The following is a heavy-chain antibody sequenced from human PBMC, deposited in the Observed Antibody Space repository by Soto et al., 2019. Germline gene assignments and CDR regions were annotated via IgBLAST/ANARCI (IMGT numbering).Heavy chain of an antibody. D-gene: IGHD3-9*01. CDR3: ALTSGYDILTGYYPRTYYYYMDV. CDR1: GFTFSSHW. CDR2: INSDGSST. Sequence: GGSLRLSCAASGFTFSSHWMHWVRQAPGKGLVWVSRINSDGSSTSYADSVKGRFTISSDNAKNTLYLQMNSLRAEDTAVYYCALTSGYDILTGYYPRTYYYYMDVWGKGTAVTVSS. V-gene: IGHV3-74*01. J-gene: IGHJ6*03.